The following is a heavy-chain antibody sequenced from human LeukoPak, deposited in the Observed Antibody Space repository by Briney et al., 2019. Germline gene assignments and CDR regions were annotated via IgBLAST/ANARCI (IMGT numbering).Heavy chain of an antibody. V-gene: IGHV4-59*01. D-gene: IGHD1-26*01. CDR1: GGSISIYY. CDR3: VRDRELTY. Sequence: SETLSLTCTVSGGSISIYYWSWIRQPPGKGLEWIGYIYNSGSTIYNPSLRSRVTISVDTSKNPFSLKLNSVTAADTAVYYCVRDRELTYWSQGTLVTVSS. CDR2: IYNSGST. J-gene: IGHJ4*02.